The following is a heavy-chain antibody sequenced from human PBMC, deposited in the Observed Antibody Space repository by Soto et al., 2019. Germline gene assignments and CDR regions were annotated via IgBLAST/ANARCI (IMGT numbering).Heavy chain of an antibody. V-gene: IGHV3-15*01. J-gene: IGHJ4*02. CDR3: TTDGSLRY. D-gene: IGHD3-10*01. CDR2: IKSKTDGGTT. CDR1: GFTFSNAW. Sequence: GGSLRLSCAASGFTFSNAWMSWVRQAPGKGLEWVDRIKSKTDGGTTDYAAPVKGRFTISRDDSKNTLYLQMNSLKTEDTAVYYCTTDGSLRYWGQGTLVTVSS.